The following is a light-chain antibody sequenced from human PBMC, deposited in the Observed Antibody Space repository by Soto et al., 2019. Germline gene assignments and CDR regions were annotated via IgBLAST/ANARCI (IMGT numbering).Light chain of an antibody. CDR1: SSDVGGYNY. V-gene: IGLV2-8*01. Sequence: QSALTQPPSASGSPGQSVTISCTGTSSDVGGYNYVSWYQQHPGKAPKLMIYEVSKRPSGVPDRFSGSKSSNTAPLTVSGLQAEDEADYYCSSYAGSNNWNFGTGTKLTVL. CDR3: SSYAGSNNWN. J-gene: IGLJ1*01. CDR2: EVS.